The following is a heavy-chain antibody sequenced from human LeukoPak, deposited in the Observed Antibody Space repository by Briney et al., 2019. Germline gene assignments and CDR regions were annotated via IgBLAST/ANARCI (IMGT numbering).Heavy chain of an antibody. CDR1: GFTFRSYG. CDR3: AKDLSGSMHSTFDY. V-gene: IGHV3-30*18. CDR2: ISYDGSNK. J-gene: IGHJ4*02. D-gene: IGHD2-15*01. Sequence: GSLRLSCAASGFTFRSYGMHWVRQAPGKGLEWVAVISYDGSNKYYADSVKGRFTISRDNSKNTLYLQMNSLRAEDTAVYYCAKDLSGSMHSTFDYWGQGTLVTVSS.